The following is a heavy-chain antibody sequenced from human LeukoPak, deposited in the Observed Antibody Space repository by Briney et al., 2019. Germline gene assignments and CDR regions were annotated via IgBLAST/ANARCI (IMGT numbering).Heavy chain of an antibody. CDR1: GGSISRSSYY. Sequence: PSETLSLTCTVSGGSISRSSYYWGWIRQPPGKGLECIGSIYYSGSTYYNPSLKSRVTISVDTSKNQFSLRLSSMTAADTAVYYCARQAVVGATRWFDPWGQGTLVTVSS. J-gene: IGHJ5*02. CDR2: IYYSGST. CDR3: ARQAVVGATRWFDP. D-gene: IGHD1-26*01. V-gene: IGHV4-39*01.